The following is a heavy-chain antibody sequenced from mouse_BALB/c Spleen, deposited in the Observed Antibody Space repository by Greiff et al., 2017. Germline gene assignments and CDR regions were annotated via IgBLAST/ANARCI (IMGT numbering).Heavy chain of an antibody. V-gene: IGHV5-4*02. CDR2: ISDGGSYT. CDR1: GFTFSDYY. CDR3: AREGTGEVGYFDY. D-gene: IGHD3-3*01. Sequence: EVHLVESGGGLVKPGGSLKLSCAASGFTFSDYYMYWVRQTPEKRLEWVATISDGGSYTYYPDSVKGRFTISRDNAKNNLYLQMSSLKSEDTAMYYCAREGTGEVGYFDYWGQGTTLTVSS. J-gene: IGHJ2*01.